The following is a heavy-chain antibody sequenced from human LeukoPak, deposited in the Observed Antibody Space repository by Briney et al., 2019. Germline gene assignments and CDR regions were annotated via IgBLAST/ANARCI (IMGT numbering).Heavy chain of an antibody. V-gene: IGHV4-4*07. J-gene: IGHJ4*02. CDR3: VSPRGFSYGYFDY. D-gene: IGHD5-18*01. Sequence: SETLSLTCTVSGGSISSYYWSWIRQPAGKGLEWIGRVYTSGSTNYSPSLKSRVSMSVDTSKNQFSLKLTSVSATDTAVYYCVSPRGFSYGYFDYWGQGTLVTVSS. CDR2: VYTSGST. CDR1: GGSISSYY.